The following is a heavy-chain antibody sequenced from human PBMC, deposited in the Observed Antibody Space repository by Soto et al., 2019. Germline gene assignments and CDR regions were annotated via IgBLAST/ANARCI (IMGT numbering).Heavy chain of an antibody. CDR3: ARLSPTSTVTDY. V-gene: IGHV4-59*08. CDR1: GGSISSYY. Sequence: SETLSLTCTVSGGSISSYYWSWIRQPPGKGLEWIGYIYYSGSTNYNPSLKSRVTISVDTSKNQFSLKLSSVTAADTAVYYCARLSPTSTVTDYWGQGTLVTVSS. J-gene: IGHJ4*02. CDR2: IYYSGST. D-gene: IGHD4-17*01.